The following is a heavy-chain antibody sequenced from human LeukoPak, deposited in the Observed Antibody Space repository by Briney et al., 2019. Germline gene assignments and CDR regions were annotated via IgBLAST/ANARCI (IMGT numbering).Heavy chain of an antibody. J-gene: IGHJ4*02. Sequence: PGRSLRLSCAASGFTFSNYGMHWVRQAPGKGLEWVAVISSDESNKDYADSVKGRFTIARDNSQNTLFVQMNSLRVEDTAVYYCVLGHYGGLFDNWGQGALVTVSS. V-gene: IGHV3-30*19. CDR2: ISSDESNK. D-gene: IGHD4-23*01. CDR1: GFTFSNYG. CDR3: VLGHYGGLFDN.